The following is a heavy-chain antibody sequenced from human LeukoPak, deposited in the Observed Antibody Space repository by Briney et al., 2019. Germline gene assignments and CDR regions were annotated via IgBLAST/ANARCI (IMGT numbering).Heavy chain of an antibody. D-gene: IGHD3-10*01. Sequence: SETLSLTCTVSGGSISSYYWSWIRQPPGKGLEWIGYIFYTGSTNYNPSLKSRVTISVLTSKNRFSLKLSSVTAADTAVYYCATTRSGSSFDYWGQGTLVTVSS. V-gene: IGHV4-59*01. J-gene: IGHJ4*02. CDR3: ATTRSGSSFDY. CDR2: IFYTGST. CDR1: GGSISSYY.